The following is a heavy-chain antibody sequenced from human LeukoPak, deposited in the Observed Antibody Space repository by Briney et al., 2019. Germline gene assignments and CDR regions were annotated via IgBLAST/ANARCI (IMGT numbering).Heavy chain of an antibody. J-gene: IGHJ3*02. D-gene: IGHD4-23*01. CDR3: ATDYGGNEGYAFDI. Sequence: PGGSLRLSCAASGFTFSSYSMNWVRQAPGKGLEWVSSISSSSSYIYYADSVKGRFTISRDNARNSLYLQMNSLRAEDTAVYYCATDYGGNEGYAFDIWGQGTMVTVSS. CDR1: GFTFSSYS. CDR2: ISSSSSYI. V-gene: IGHV3-21*01.